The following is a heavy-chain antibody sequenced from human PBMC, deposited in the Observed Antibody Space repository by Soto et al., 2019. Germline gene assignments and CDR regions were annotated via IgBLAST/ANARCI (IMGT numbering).Heavy chain of an antibody. CDR2: ISGGSDYT. CDR1: GFPFSDYY. Sequence: GGFLRLSCEASGFPFSDYYMSWIRQAPGKGLEWLAYISGGSDYTNSAQSVKGRFTISRDNARASLFLQMDDLRVDDTAMYYCARDLASSSTNYFDSWGQGTLVTVSS. D-gene: IGHD2-8*01. CDR3: ARDLASSSTNYFDS. J-gene: IGHJ4*02. V-gene: IGHV3-11*06.